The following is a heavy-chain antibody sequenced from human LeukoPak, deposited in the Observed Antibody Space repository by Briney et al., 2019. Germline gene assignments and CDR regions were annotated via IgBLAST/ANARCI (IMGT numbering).Heavy chain of an antibody. Sequence: SQTLSLTCTVSGGSISSGSYYWSWIRQPAGKGLEWIGRIYTSGRTNYNPSLKRRVTISVDTSKNQFSLKLSSVTAADTAVYYCAREVYDILTGYPSWGQGTLVTVSS. D-gene: IGHD3-9*01. CDR1: GGSISSGSYY. CDR3: AREVYDILTGYPS. CDR2: IYTSGRT. J-gene: IGHJ4*02. V-gene: IGHV4-61*02.